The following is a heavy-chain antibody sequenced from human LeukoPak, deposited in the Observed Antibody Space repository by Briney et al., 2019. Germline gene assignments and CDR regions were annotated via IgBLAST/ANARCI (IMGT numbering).Heavy chain of an antibody. CDR1: GGSINSGGYY. CDR2: IYYSGST. J-gene: IGHJ4*02. CDR3: ARGLLRTHSDY. V-gene: IGHV4-31*03. Sequence: PSETLSLTCTVSGGSINSGGYYWSWIRQHPGKGLEWIGYIYYSGSTHYNPSLKSRVIVSVDMSKNQFSLKLSSVTAADTAVYYCARGLLRTHSDYWGQGTLVTVSS.